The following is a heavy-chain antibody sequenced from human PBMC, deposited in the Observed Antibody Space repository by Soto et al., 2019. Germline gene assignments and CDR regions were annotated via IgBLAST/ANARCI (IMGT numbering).Heavy chain of an antibody. CDR3: AKNLPRTGRFNY. CDR2: IYYSGKN. V-gene: IGHV4-39*01. CDR1: GASITSTTYF. J-gene: IGHJ4*02. Sequence: PSETLSLTCTLSGASITSTTYFWAWIRQPPGKGLEWVGSIYYSGKNHYNPSLKSRVNISLDRYKNQFSLQMTSVTAADTAVYYCAKNLPRTGRFNYWGQGTLVTVS.